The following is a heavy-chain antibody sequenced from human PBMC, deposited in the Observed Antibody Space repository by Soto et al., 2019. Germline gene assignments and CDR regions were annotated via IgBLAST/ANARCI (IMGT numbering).Heavy chain of an antibody. D-gene: IGHD4-17*01. CDR1: GFTVSSNY. CDR2: IYSGGST. CDR3: ARALMTTVTGGAFDI. V-gene: IGHV3-66*01. J-gene: IGHJ3*02. Sequence: EVQLVESGGGLVQPGGSLRLSCAASGFTVSSNYMTWVRQAPVKGLEWVSVIYSGGSTDYADSVKGRFTISRDNSKNTLYLQMNSLRAEDTAVYYCARALMTTVTGGAFDIWGQGTMVNVSS.